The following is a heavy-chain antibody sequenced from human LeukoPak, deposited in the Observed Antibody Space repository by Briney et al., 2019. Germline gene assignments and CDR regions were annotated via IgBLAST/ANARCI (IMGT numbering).Heavy chain of an antibody. CDR3: AKDSVPDSGWEIDY. Sequence: PGGSLRLSCAASGFTFRNYAMSWVRQAPGKGLEWVSAIIGSDGSTYYADSVKGRFTISRDKSKNTLYLQMNSLRAEDTAVYYCAKDSVPDSGWEIDYWGQGTLVIVSS. V-gene: IGHV3-23*01. J-gene: IGHJ4*02. D-gene: IGHD6-19*01. CDR1: GFTFRNYA. CDR2: IIGSDGST.